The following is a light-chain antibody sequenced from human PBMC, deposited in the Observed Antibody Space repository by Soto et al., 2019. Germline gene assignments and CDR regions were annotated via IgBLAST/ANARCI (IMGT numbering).Light chain of an antibody. J-gene: IGKJ1*01. V-gene: IGKV3-11*01. Sequence: EIVLTQSPATLSSFPGDRVTLSCRASQAVNTRLAWYQHKPGQAPRLLIYLASNRAAGVPARFSGSGSGTDFTLTISDVEPEDFAVYYCHQLQSWPRTFGQGTTVDIK. CDR2: LAS. CDR1: QAVNTR. CDR3: HQLQSWPRT.